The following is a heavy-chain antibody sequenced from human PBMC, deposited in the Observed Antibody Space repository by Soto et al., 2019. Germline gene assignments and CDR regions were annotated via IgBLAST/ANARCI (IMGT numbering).Heavy chain of an antibody. CDR2: IIPIFGTA. CDR1: GGTFSSYA. D-gene: IGHD5-18*01. Sequence: QVQLVQSGAEVKKPGSSVKVSYKASGGTFSSYAISWVRQAPGQGLEWMGGIIPIFGTANFAQKFQGRVTITADKSTNTAYMELSSLRSEDTAVYYCAKHSYGYVDWFDPWGQGTLVTVSS. V-gene: IGHV1-69*06. J-gene: IGHJ5*02. CDR3: AKHSYGYVDWFDP.